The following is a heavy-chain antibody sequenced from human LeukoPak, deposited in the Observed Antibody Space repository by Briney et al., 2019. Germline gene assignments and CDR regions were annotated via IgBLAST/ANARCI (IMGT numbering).Heavy chain of an antibody. CDR1: GFTFSHYA. CDR2: IQSEGNHK. Sequence: AGSLSLSCAAYGFTFSHYAMHWVRPAPGKVLEWVAFIQSEGNHKYYADSLEGRLTTSKDNSKNTLYLQLNSLREEDTAVYYCVKGTPGFGNDDFVRWGQGTLVTVSS. CDR3: VKGTPGFGNDDFVR. D-gene: IGHD3-10*02. J-gene: IGHJ4*02. V-gene: IGHV3-30*02.